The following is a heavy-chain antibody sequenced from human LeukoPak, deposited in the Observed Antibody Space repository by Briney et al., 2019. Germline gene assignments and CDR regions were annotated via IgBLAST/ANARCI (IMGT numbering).Heavy chain of an antibody. Sequence: PGGSLRLSCAASGFTFSSYEMNWVRQAPGKGLEWVSYISSSGSTIYYADSVKGRFTISRDNAKNSLYLQMNSLRAEDTAVYYCARDGGIWFGEPKTPYYFDYWGQGTLVTVSS. CDR3: ARDGGIWFGEPKTPYYFDY. CDR2: ISSSGSTI. CDR1: GFTFSSYE. J-gene: IGHJ4*02. V-gene: IGHV3-48*03. D-gene: IGHD3-10*01.